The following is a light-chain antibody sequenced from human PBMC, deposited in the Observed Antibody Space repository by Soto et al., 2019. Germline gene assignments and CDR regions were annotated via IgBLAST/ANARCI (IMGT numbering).Light chain of an antibody. CDR1: SSNIGSNY. CDR3: AAWDDSLSGVV. Sequence: QSVLTQPPSASGTPGQRVTISCSGSSSNIGSNYAYWYQQFPGPAPKVLIYSNKQRPSGVPDRFSGSKSGTSASLAISGLRSEDEADYYCAAWDDSLSGVVFGGGTKLTVL. V-gene: IGLV1-47*02. CDR2: SNK. J-gene: IGLJ2*01.